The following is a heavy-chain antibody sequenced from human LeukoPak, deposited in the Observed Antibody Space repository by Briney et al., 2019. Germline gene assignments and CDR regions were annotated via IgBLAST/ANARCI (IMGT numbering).Heavy chain of an antibody. CDR2: IYPDDSDT. CDR1: GFDFANYW. J-gene: IGHJ4*02. CDR3: ATHTYGDYSFAF. Sequence: GEALKSSYKASGFDFANYWIGWVRPMTGKGRGWMGIIYPDDSDTRYSPSFEGQVTISADKSISTAYLQWSSLTASDTAKYYCATHTYGDYSFAFWGQTTLVIVSS. V-gene: IGHV5-51*01. D-gene: IGHD4-17*01.